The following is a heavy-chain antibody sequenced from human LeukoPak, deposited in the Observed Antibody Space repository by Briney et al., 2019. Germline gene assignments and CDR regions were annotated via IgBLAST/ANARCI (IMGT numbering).Heavy chain of an antibody. J-gene: IGHJ4*02. CDR3: ARRVGSSDCFDY. Sequence: PSETLSLTCTVSGYSISSGFYWGWIRQPPGKGLEWIGNVYHGGSSYYNPSLKSRVTISVDTSKNQFSLNLYSVTAADTAVYYCARRVGSSDCFDYWGQGTLVTVSS. V-gene: IGHV4-38-2*02. CDR1: GYSISSGFY. D-gene: IGHD6-6*01. CDR2: VYHGGSS.